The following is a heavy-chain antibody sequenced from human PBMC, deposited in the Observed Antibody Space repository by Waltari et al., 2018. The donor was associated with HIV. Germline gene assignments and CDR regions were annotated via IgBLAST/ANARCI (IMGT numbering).Heavy chain of an antibody. J-gene: IGHJ5*02. Sequence: EVQLVESGGGLVQPGESLRLSCGASGFTFRSTWMHWVRQAPGGGRVWVSRVNPYGSGTSYADSVKGRFTISRDNAKNTVYLQMNSLRAEDTAVYYCATTTTTTYFSWGQGTLVTVSS. CDR3: ATTTTTTYFS. CDR2: VNPYGSGT. D-gene: IGHD1-1*01. CDR1: GFTFRSTW. V-gene: IGHV3-74*03.